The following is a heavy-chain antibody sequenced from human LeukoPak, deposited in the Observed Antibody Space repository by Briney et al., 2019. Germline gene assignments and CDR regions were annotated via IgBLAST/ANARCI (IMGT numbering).Heavy chain of an antibody. V-gene: IGHV3-23*01. J-gene: IGHJ6*03. Sequence: EPAGSLRFSCAASGFTFSTYAMSWVRQAPGKGLEWLSTIGGGGRDTFYADPVKGRFTVSRDNSKNTLYLQMSSLRAEDTAVYFCAKNRGANYYNYYMDVWGKGTTVTVSS. CDR2: IGGGGRDT. CDR3: AKNRGANYYNYYMDV. CDR1: GFTFSTYA. D-gene: IGHD4/OR15-4a*01.